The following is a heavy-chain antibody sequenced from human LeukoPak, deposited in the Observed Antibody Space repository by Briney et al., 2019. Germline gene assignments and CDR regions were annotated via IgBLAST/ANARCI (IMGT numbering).Heavy chain of an antibody. V-gene: IGHV1-2*02. CDR2: INPNSGGT. CDR1: GYTFTGYY. CDR3: ARLGGGYCSSTSCYTGGSWFDP. D-gene: IGHD2-2*02. Sequence: ASVKVSCKASGYTFTGYYMHWVRQAPGQGLEWMGWINPNSGGTNYAQKFQGRVTMTRDTSISTAYMELSRLRSDDTAVYYCARLGGGYCSSTSCYTGGSWFDPWGQGTLVTVSS. J-gene: IGHJ5*02.